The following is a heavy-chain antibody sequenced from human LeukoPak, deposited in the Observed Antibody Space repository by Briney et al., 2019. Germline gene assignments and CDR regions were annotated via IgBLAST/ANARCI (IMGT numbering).Heavy chain of an antibody. D-gene: IGHD6-19*01. CDR3: ARGRYSSGWYLYY. V-gene: IGHV1-8*01. J-gene: IGHJ4*02. Sequence: ASVTVSCKASGYTFTSYDINWVRQATGQGLEWMGWMNPNSGNTGYAQKFQGRVTMTRNTSISTAYMELSSLRSEDTAVYYCARGRYSSGWYLYYWGQGTLVTVSS. CDR2: MNPNSGNT. CDR1: GYTFTSYD.